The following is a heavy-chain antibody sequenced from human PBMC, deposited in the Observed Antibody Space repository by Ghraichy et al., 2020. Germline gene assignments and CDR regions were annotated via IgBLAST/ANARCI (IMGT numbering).Heavy chain of an antibody. CDR1: GFTFSRYG. V-gene: IGHV3-30*03. Sequence: GGSLRLSCAASGFTFSRYGMHWVRQAPGKGLEWVAVISYDGNSKYSPDYRFTISRDNSKNTLYLQMNSLRAEDTAVYYCAREYCRGGRCFFGTGGSHFDYWGQGILVTVSS. J-gene: IGHJ4*02. D-gene: IGHD2-15*01. CDR2: ISYDGNSK. CDR3: AREYCRGGRCFFGTGGSHFDY.